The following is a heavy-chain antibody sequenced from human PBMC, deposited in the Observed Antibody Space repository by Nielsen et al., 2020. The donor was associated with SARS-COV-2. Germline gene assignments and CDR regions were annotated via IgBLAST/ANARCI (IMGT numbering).Heavy chain of an antibody. D-gene: IGHD4-17*01. CDR2: INAGNGNT. CDR1: GYTFTSYA. V-gene: IGHV1-3*01. Sequence: ASVKVSCKASGYTFTSYAMHWVRQAPGQRLGWMGWINAGNGNTKYSQKFQGRVTITRDTSASTAYMELSSLRSEDTAVYYCARRDYGDYGNYYYGMDVWGQGTTVTVSS. CDR3: ARRDYGDYGNYYYGMDV. J-gene: IGHJ6*02.